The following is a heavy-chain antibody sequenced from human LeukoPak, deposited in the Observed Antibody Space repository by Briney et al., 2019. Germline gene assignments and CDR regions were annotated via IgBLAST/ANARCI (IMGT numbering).Heavy chain of an antibody. CDR1: GGTFGSYA. V-gene: IGHV1-69*05. CDR3: ARGFPRTPLYAPAFDI. J-gene: IGHJ3*02. D-gene: IGHD2-8*01. CDR2: IIPIFGTA. Sequence: SVKVSCKASGGTFGSYAISWVRQAPGQGLEWMGGIIPIFGTANYAQKFQGRVTITTDESTSTAYMELSSLRSEDTAVYYCARGFPRTPLYAPAFDIWGQGTMVTVSS.